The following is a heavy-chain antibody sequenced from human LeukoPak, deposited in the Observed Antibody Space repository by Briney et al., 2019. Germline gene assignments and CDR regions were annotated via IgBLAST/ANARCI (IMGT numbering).Heavy chain of an antibody. J-gene: IGHJ4*02. D-gene: IGHD1-26*01. Sequence: GGSLRLSCAASGFTFSSYGMHWVRQAPGKGLEWVAVIWYDGSNKYYADSVKGRFTISRDNSKNTLYLQMNSLRAEDTAVYYCARYYFSSQKYYFDYWGQGTLVTVSS. CDR2: IWYDGSNK. CDR3: ARYYFSSQKYYFDY. V-gene: IGHV3-33*01. CDR1: GFTFSSYG.